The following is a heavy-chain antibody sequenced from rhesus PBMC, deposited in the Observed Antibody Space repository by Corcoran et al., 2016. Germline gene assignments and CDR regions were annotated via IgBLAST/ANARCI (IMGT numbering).Heavy chain of an antibody. J-gene: IGHJ4*01. CDR3: ARGRVVNDRGVDY. Sequence: QVQLQESGPGLVKPSETLSLTCAVSGGLTSTNSWTWIRQPPGTGLEWIGRFLGNGGRNSYHPSLTSRVTMSRDTSKNQFSLKRKSVTAAVTAVDYCARGRVVNDRGVDYWGQGVLVTVSS. D-gene: IGHD3-28*01. CDR2: FLGNGGRN. V-gene: IGHV4-147*01. CDR1: GGLTSTNS.